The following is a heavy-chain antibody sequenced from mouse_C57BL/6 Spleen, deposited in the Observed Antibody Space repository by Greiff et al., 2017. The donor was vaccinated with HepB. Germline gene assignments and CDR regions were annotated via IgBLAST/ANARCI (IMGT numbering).Heavy chain of an antibody. J-gene: IGHJ1*03. CDR3: ARAPPYYYGSSGYFDV. V-gene: IGHV5-16*01. CDR2: INYDGSST. Sequence: EVQLVESEGGLVQPGSSMKLSCTASGFTFSDYYMAWVRQVPEKGLEWVANINYDGSSTYYLDSLKSRFIISRDNAKNILYLQMSSLKSEDTATYYCARAPPYYYGSSGYFDVWGTGTTVTVSS. CDR1: GFTFSDYY. D-gene: IGHD1-1*01.